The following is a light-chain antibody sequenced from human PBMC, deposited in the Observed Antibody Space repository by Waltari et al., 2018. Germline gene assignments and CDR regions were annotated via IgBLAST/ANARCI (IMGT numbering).Light chain of an antibody. J-gene: IGLJ3*02. V-gene: IGLV4-69*01. Sequence: QLVLTQSPSASASLGASVKLTCTLSSGHSSNVIAWLQQQPEKGPRYLMKVNSDGSHSKGDEIPDRFSGSRSGAGRYLTISSRQSEDEADYYCQTGGHGTWVFGGGTKLTVL. CDR3: QTGGHGTWV. CDR2: VNSDGSH. CDR1: SGHSSNV.